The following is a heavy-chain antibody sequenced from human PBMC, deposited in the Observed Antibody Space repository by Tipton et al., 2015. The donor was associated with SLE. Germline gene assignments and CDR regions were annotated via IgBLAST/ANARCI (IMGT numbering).Heavy chain of an antibody. D-gene: IGHD3-16*01. V-gene: IGHV4-34*01. J-gene: IGHJ5*02. CDR3: ARQGGRQWFDP. CDR2: ISHRGST. Sequence: TLSLTCAVYGGSFSGYYWSWIRQPPGKGLEWIGEISHRGSTNYNPSLKSRVTISADTSKNQFSLNLSSVTAADTAVYYCARQGGRQWFDPWGQGTLVTVSS. CDR1: GGSFSGYY.